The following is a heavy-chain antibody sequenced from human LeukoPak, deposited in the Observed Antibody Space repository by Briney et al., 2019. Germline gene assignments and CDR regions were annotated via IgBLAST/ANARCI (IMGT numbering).Heavy chain of an antibody. J-gene: IGHJ6*02. CDR1: GFTFSDYY. CDR2: ISSSGSTI. D-gene: IGHD3-10*01. V-gene: IGHV3-11*01. Sequence: EGSLRLSCAASGFTFSDYYMSWIRQAPGKGLEWVSYISSSGSTIYYADSVKGRFTISRDNAKNSLYLQMNSLRAEDTAVYYYARGPRGVPIYCYGMDVWGQGTTVTLS. CDR3: ARGPRGVPIYCYGMDV.